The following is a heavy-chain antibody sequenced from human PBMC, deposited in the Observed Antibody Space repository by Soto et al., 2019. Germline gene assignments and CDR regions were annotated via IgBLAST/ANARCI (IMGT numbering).Heavy chain of an antibody. CDR3: AKTPRHYYDSSGYYSLYFDY. Sequence: ETLSLTCTVSGGTITYYYWSWIRQAPGKGLEWVSAISGSGGSTYYADSVKGRFTISRDNSKNTLYLQMNSLRAEDTAVYYCAKTPRHYYDSSGYYSLYFDYWGQGTLVTVSS. V-gene: IGHV3-23*01. CDR2: ISGSGGST. D-gene: IGHD3-22*01. J-gene: IGHJ4*02. CDR1: GGTITYYY.